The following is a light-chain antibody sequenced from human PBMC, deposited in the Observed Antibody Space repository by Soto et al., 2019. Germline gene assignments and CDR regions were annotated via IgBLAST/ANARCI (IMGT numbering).Light chain of an antibody. CDR2: GAS. V-gene: IGKV3-20*01. CDR3: QQYGSSPQT. CDR1: ETIKNDY. J-gene: IGKJ1*01. Sequence: EIVLTQSPGTLSLSPGEGATLSCRASETIKNDYLAWYQQRPGQAPRLLIFGASSRATGIPNRFSGRGSGTDFTLTISRLEPEDFAAYYCQQYGSSPQTFGQGTRV.